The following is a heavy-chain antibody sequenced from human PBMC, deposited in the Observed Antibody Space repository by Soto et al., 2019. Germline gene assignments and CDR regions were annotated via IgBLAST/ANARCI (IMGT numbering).Heavy chain of an antibody. J-gene: IGHJ6*02. CDR3: ARLNGYCISTNCHGYYGMDV. Sequence: SETLSLTCTVSGDSVSTNSYSWGWIRQSPGKGLEWIGTIYSSENTYCNPSLLSRVTISVDTSKNEFSLRLSSVTAADTAVYYCARLNGYCISTNCHGYYGMDVWGQGTTVTVSS. CDR1: GDSVSTNSYS. CDR2: IYSSENT. D-gene: IGHD2-2*03. V-gene: IGHV4-39*01.